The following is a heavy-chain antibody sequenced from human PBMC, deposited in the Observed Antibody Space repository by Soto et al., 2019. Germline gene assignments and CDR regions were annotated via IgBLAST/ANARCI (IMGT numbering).Heavy chain of an antibody. J-gene: IGHJ6*03. D-gene: IGHD3-3*01. CDR2: ISGSAGST. V-gene: IGHV3-23*01. CDR1: GFIFTSYA. CDR3: ARNLREYYYYYYMDV. Sequence: GGSLRLSCAASGFIFTSYAMSWVRQGPGKGLEWVSGISGSAGSTYYADSVKGRFTISSDNSKNTLYLQMNSLRAEDTAVYYCARNLREYYYYYYMDVWGKGTTVTVSS.